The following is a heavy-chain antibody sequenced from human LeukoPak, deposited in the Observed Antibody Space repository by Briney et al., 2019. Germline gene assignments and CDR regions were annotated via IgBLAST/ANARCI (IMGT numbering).Heavy chain of an antibody. CDR3: AKDLDSSGWYLDWFDP. J-gene: IGHJ5*02. CDR2: ISGSGGST. V-gene: IGHV3-23*01. D-gene: IGHD6-19*01. Sequence: GSLRLSCAASGFTFSSYAMSWVRQAPGKGLEWVSAISGSGGSTYYADSVKGRFTISRDNSKNTLYLQMNSLRAEDTAVYYCAKDLDSSGWYLDWFDPWGQGTLVTVSS. CDR1: GFTFSSYA.